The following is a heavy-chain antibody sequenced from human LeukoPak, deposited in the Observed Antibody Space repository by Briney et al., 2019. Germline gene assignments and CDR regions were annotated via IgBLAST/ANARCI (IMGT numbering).Heavy chain of an antibody. J-gene: IGHJ4*02. CDR1: GFTFSSYS. CDR2: ISSSSSYI. V-gene: IGHV3-21*01. Sequence: PGGSLRLSCAVSGFTFSSYSVKWVRQAPGKGLEWVSSISSSSSYIYYADSLKGRFTISRDNPKNSLYLQMNSLRAEDTAVYYCARTSTGWSLDYWGQGTLVTVSS. D-gene: IGHD6-19*01. CDR3: ARTSTGWSLDY.